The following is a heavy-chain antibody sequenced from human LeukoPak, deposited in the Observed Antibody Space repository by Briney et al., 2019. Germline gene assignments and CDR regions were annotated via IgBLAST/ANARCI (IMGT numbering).Heavy chain of an antibody. D-gene: IGHD6-19*01. V-gene: IGHV1-2*02. J-gene: IGHJ4*02. Sequence: ASVKVSCKASGYTFTGYYMHWVRQAPGQGLEWMGWITPNSGGTNYAQKFQGRVTMTRDTSISTAYMELSRLRSDDTAVYYCASRGSSGWYYFDYWGQGTLVTVSS. CDR3: ASRGSSGWYYFDY. CDR1: GYTFTGYY. CDR2: ITPNSGGT.